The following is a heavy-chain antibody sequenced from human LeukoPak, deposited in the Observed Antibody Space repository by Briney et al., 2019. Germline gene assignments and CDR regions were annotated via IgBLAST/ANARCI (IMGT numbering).Heavy chain of an antibody. V-gene: IGHV3-48*01. CDR3: ATEADDGTYGGWFDP. Sequence: GGSLRLSCATSGFTFSPYSFNWVRQAPGKGLEWISYINAHRTIYYADSVEGRFTISRDNDKNSAYLQLNSLRGEDTAMYYCATEADDGTYGGWFDPWGQGTQVTVSS. J-gene: IGHJ5*02. D-gene: IGHD4-17*01. CDR2: INAHRTI. CDR1: GFTFSPYS.